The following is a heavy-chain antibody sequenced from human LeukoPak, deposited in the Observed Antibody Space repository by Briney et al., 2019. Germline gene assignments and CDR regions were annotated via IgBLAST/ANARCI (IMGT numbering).Heavy chain of an antibody. CDR1: GFTFSNYY. D-gene: IGHD1-14*01. J-gene: IGHJ4*02. CDR3: ASDLGRTAGY. Sequence: GGSLRLSCAASGFTFSNYYFSWVRQAPGKGLEWVANINQDGSDKYYVDSVKGRFTISRDNAKKSLYLQMNSLRVEDTAVYYCASDLGRTAGYWGQGTLVTVPS. CDR2: INQDGSDK. V-gene: IGHV3-7*01.